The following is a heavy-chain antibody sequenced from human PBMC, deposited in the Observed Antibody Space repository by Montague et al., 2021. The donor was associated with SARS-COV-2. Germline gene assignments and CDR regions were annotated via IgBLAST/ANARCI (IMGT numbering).Heavy chain of an antibody. V-gene: IGHV4-4*02. CDR2: IHHSGST. CDR1: GGSISSSNW. CDR3: ARGGYGGWTGYYFDY. J-gene: IGHJ4*02. D-gene: IGHD4/OR15-4a*01. Sequence: SETLSLTCAVSGGSISSSNWWCWVRQPPGKGLQWIGEIHHSGSTNYNPSFQSRVTMSVGRSKNHFSLRLSSVTAADTAMYYCARGGYGGWTGYYFDYWGQGTLVTVSS.